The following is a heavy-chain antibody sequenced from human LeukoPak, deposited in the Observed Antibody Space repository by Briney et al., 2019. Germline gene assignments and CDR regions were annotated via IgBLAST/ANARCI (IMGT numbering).Heavy chain of an antibody. J-gene: IGHJ4*02. D-gene: IGHD4-17*01. CDR2: IYYSGST. V-gene: IGHV4-39*01. Sequence: SETLSLTCTVSGGSISSSSYYWGWIRQPPGKGLEWIGSIYYSGSTYYNPSLKSRVTISVDTSKNQFSLKLSSVTASDTAVYHCARGGPTVTTWGYWGQETLVTVSS. CDR1: GGSISSSSYY. CDR3: ARGGPTVTTWGY.